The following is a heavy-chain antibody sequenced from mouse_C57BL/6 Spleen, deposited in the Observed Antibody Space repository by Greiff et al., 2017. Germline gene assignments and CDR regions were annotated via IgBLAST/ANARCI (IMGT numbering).Heavy chain of an antibody. V-gene: IGHV5-4*01. CDR2: ISDGGSYT. CDR3: ARDSDWDAFDY. J-gene: IGHJ2*01. Sequence: EVMLVESGGGLVKPGGSLKLSCAASGFTFSSYAMSWVRQTPEKRLEWVATISDGGSYTYYPDNVKGRFTISRDNTKNNLYLQMSHLKSEDTAMYYCARDSDWDAFDYGGQGTTLTVSA. D-gene: IGHD4-1*01. CDR1: GFTFSSYA.